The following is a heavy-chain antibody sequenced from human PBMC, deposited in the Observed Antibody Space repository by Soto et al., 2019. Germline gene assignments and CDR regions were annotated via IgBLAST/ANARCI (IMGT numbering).Heavy chain of an antibody. D-gene: IGHD2-8*01. CDR2: IYYSGST. CDR3: ARHTEGTNGYYYYGMDV. V-gene: IGHV4-39*01. CDR1: GVSISSSSYY. J-gene: IGHJ6*02. Sequence: LSLTCTVSGVSISSSSYYWGWIRQPPGKGLEWIGSIYYSGSTYYNPSLKSRVTISVDTSKNQFSLKLSSVTAADTAVYYCARHTEGTNGYYYYGMDVWGHGTTVTLAS.